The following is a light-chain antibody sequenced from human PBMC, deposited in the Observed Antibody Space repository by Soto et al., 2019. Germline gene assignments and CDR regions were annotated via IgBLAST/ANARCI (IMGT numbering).Light chain of an antibody. J-gene: IGKJ5*01. CDR2: KAS. Sequence: DIQMTQSPSTLSASVGDRVTITCRASQSISSWLAWYQQKPGKAPKLLIYKASSLERGVPSRFSGSGSGTDFTLTISSLQPDDFATYYCQHYNSYSTFGQGTRLEIK. V-gene: IGKV1-5*03. CDR1: QSISSW. CDR3: QHYNSYST.